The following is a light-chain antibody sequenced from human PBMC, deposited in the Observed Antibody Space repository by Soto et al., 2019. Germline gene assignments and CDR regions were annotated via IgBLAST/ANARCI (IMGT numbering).Light chain of an antibody. CDR2: GAS. Sequence: DRVMTPSPATLSAPPGESPTLSCRASESVNHNLAWYQQKPGQPPRLLIYGASSRAPGVPARFSGSGTGTEFTLTISSLQSEDFAVYYCHQYNNWPPNTFGQGTRLEIK. V-gene: IGKV3-15*01. CDR1: ESVNHN. CDR3: HQYNNWPPNT. J-gene: IGKJ5*01.